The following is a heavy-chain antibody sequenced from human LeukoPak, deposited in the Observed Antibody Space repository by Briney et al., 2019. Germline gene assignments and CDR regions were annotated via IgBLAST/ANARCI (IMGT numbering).Heavy chain of an antibody. CDR2: IYTSGST. D-gene: IGHD3-16*02. CDR1: GGSISSGYYY. J-gene: IGHJ4*02. CDR3: ARDHAQDYVWGSYPPYFDY. Sequence: SQTLSLTCSVSGGSISSGYYYWTWIRQPAGKGLEWIGRIYTSGSTNYNPSLKSRVTMSVDTSKNQFSLKLSSVTAADTAVYYCARDHAQDYVWGSYPPYFDYWGQGTLVTVSS. V-gene: IGHV4-61*02.